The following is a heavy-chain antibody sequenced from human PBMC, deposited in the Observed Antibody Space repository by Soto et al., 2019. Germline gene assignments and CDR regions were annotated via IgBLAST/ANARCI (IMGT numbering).Heavy chain of an antibody. CDR2: ISAYNGNT. CDR1: GYTFTSYG. CDR3: ARDVCTSCRPYYYYMDV. D-gene: IGHD2-2*01. V-gene: IGHV1-18*01. Sequence: QVQLVQSGAEVKKPGASVKVSCKASGYTFTSYGISCVRQATGQGLEWMGWISAYNGNTNYAQKLQGRVTMTTDTSTRTAYMELRSLRSDDTAVYYCARDVCTSCRPYYYYMDVWGKGTTVTVSS. J-gene: IGHJ6*03.